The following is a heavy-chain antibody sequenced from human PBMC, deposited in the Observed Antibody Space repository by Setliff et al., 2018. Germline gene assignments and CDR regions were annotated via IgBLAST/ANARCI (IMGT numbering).Heavy chain of an antibody. CDR2: KSTRGDT. CDR1: GGSIDSSF. Sequence: SETLSLTCTVSGGSIDSSFWNWIRQSPETGLEWIGYKSTRGDTNSNPSLRSRLTMSLDTSRSQFSLNLTSVTAADTAVYFCARDPGFHSGTWCLGDWGQGTQVTVSS. CDR3: ARDPGFHSGTWCLGD. J-gene: IGHJ4*02. V-gene: IGHV4-4*07. D-gene: IGHD2-8*01.